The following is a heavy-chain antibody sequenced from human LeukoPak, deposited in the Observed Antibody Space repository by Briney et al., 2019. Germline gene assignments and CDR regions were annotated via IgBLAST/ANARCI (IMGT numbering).Heavy chain of an antibody. CDR3: ARARQQMATSYFDY. J-gene: IGHJ4*02. CDR2: ISNTERTI. Sequence: GGSLRLSCAASGFTFSSYEMNWVRQAPGKGLEWVSYISNTERTIYCADSVRGRFTISRDDAKNSLYLQMSSLRAEDTAVYYCARARQQMATSYFDYWGQGTLVTVSS. D-gene: IGHD5-12*01. V-gene: IGHV3-48*03. CDR1: GFTFSSYE.